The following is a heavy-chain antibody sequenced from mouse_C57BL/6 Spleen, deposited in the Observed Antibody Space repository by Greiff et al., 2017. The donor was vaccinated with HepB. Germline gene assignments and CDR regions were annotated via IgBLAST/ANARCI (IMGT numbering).Heavy chain of an antibody. V-gene: IGHV1-80*01. Sequence: VQLVESGAELVKPGASVKISCKASGYAFSSYWMNWVKQRPGKGLEWIGQIYPGDGDTNYNGKFKGKATLTADKSSSTAYMQLSSLTSEDAAVYCCAREAKDWFAYWGQGTLVTVSA. CDR3: AREAKDWFAY. CDR2: IYPGDGDT. CDR1: GYAFSSYW. J-gene: IGHJ3*01.